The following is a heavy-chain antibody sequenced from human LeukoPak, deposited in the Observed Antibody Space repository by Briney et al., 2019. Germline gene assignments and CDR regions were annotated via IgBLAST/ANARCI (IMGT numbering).Heavy chain of an antibody. V-gene: IGHV3-21*01. CDR1: GFTFSNYA. CDR2: ITSVSSYK. D-gene: IGHD1-26*01. Sequence: GGSLRLSCKASGFTFSNYAMNWVRQAPGKGLEWVSSITSVSSYKYYADSVKGRFTISRDNAKNSLFLQMNSLRAEDTAVYYCARYSGSYVDYWGQGTLVTVSS. J-gene: IGHJ4*02. CDR3: ARYSGSYVDY.